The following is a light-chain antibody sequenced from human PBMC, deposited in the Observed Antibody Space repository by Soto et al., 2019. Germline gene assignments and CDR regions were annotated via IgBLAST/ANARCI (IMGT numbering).Light chain of an antibody. CDR3: CSHSASIHWV. J-gene: IGLJ3*02. Sequence: QSVLTQPASVSGSPGQSITISCTGTSSDVGGYNFVSWYQQHPGNAPKLIIHEVLNRPSGVSSRFSGSKSGNTASLTISGLQAEDDAVYYCCSHSASIHWVFGGRTKLTVL. V-gene: IGLV2-14*03. CDR1: SSDVGGYNF. CDR2: EVL.